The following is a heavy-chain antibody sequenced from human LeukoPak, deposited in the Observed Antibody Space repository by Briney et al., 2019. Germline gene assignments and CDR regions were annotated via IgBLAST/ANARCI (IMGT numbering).Heavy chain of an antibody. Sequence: GASVKVSCKASGYTFTSYYMHWGRQSPGQGLEWMGIINPSGGSTSYAQKFQGRVTMTRDTSTSTVYMELSSLRSEDTAVYYCAREGYGGNSIFDYWGQGTLVTVSS. CDR2: INPSGGST. J-gene: IGHJ4*02. CDR3: AREGYGGNSIFDY. V-gene: IGHV1-46*01. CDR1: GYTFTSYY. D-gene: IGHD4-23*01.